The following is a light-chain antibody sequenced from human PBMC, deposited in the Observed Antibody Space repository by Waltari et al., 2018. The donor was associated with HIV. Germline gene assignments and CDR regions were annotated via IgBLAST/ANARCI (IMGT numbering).Light chain of an antibody. CDR1: SSTIGSND. Sequence: QSVLTQPPSVSAAPGQRVTISCSGSSSTIGSNDVSWYQQLPGTAPNLLIFDNYKRPSGIPDRFSGSKSGTSATLGITGLQTGDEADYYCGTWDSGLSAVVFGGGTKLTVL. J-gene: IGLJ3*02. V-gene: IGLV1-51*01. CDR3: GTWDSGLSAVV. CDR2: DNY.